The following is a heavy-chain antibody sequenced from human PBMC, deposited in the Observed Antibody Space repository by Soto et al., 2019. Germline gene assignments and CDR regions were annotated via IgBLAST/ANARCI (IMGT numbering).Heavy chain of an antibody. CDR3: AKDRVPRAGRLALDY. J-gene: IGHJ4*02. Sequence: EVQLLESGGGLVQPGGSLRLSCAASGFTFSTYAMSWVRQAPGKGLEFVSDVDSAGGGIKYADSVQGRFTISRDNSKSTLYLQRNSLRADDTAVYYCAKDRVPRAGRLALDYWGQGILVTVSS. CDR2: VDSAGGGI. V-gene: IGHV3-23*01. D-gene: IGHD6-13*01. CDR1: GFTFSTYA.